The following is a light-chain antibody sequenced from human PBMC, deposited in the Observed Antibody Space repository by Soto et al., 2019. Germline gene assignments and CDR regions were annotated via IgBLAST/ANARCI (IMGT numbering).Light chain of an antibody. J-gene: IGKJ3*01. Sequence: EIVLTQSPGTLSLSPGERATLSCRASQSVSSSYLAWYQQKPGQAPRLLIYGASSRATGIPDRFSGSGSGTDFTLTISRLEPEDFAVYYCPQYGRSPFTFGPGTKVDIK. CDR1: QSVSSSY. CDR2: GAS. V-gene: IGKV3-20*01. CDR3: PQYGRSPFT.